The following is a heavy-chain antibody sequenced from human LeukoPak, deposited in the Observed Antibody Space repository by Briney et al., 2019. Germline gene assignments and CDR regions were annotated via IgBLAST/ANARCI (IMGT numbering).Heavy chain of an antibody. CDR1: GFTFSSYA. J-gene: IGHJ4*02. CDR3: ARSATSSTRSSSGMRRYYFDY. V-gene: IGHV3-48*04. Sequence: PGGSLRLSCAASGFTFSSYAMHWVRQAPGKGLEWVSGISWNSGSIGYADSVKGRFTISRDNAKNSLYLQMNSLRAEDTAVYYCARSATSSTRSSSGMRRYYFDYWGQGTLVTVSS. D-gene: IGHD6-19*01. CDR2: ISWNSGSI.